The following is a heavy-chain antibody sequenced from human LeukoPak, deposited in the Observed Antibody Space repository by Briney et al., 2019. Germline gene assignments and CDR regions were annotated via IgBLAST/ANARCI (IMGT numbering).Heavy chain of an antibody. Sequence: GGSLRLSCAASGFTFSSSAMHWVRQAPDKGLEWVAVISYDGSNKYYADSVKGRFTISRDNSKNTLYLQMNSLRAEDTAVYYCAKRGTVVTSFDYWGQGTLVTVSS. CDR3: AKRGTVVTSFDY. J-gene: IGHJ4*02. CDR1: GFTFSSSA. CDR2: ISYDGSNK. V-gene: IGHV3-30-3*02. D-gene: IGHD4-23*01.